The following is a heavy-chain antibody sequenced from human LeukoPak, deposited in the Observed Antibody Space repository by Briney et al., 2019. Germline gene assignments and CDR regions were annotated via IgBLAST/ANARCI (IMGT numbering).Heavy chain of an antibody. CDR2: ISDIGSI. CDR1: GGSNSSYY. D-gene: IGHD2-8*02. Sequence: SETLSLTCTVSGGSNSSYYWSWIRQPPGKAREWMAYISDIGSINYNPSLKSRVTISLDTSKNQFSLKLSSVTAADTAVYYCAGHHPRNTVDFWGQGTLVTVSS. J-gene: IGHJ4*02. V-gene: IGHV4-59*08. CDR3: AGHHPRNTVDF.